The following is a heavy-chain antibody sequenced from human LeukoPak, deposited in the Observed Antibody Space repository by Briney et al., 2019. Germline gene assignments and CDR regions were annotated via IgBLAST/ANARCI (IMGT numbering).Heavy chain of an antibody. CDR1: GFTVITND. Sequence: GGSLRLSCAASGFTVITNDMTWVRQAPGKGLEWVSAISGSGDTTYYAGSVKGRFTISRDNSKNTLYLQMNSLRAEDMAVYYCYPPDGSYWGQGTLVTVSS. D-gene: IGHD1-1*01. CDR3: YPPDGSY. CDR2: ISGSGDTT. V-gene: IGHV3-23*01. J-gene: IGHJ4*02.